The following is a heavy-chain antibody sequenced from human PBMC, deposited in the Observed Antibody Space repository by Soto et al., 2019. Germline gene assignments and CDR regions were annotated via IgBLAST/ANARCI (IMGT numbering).Heavy chain of an antibody. CDR1: GYSFTSYW. CDR3: AKTISSIAAAGQYYYYGMDV. Sequence: PGESLKICCKVSGYSFTSYWISGGRQMPGKGLEWMGRIDPSDSYTNYSPSFQGHVTISADKSMSTAYLQWSSLKTSDTAMYYCAKTISSIAAAGQYYYYGMDVWGQGTTVTVSS. V-gene: IGHV5-10-1*01. CDR2: IDPSDSYT. J-gene: IGHJ6*02. D-gene: IGHD6-13*01.